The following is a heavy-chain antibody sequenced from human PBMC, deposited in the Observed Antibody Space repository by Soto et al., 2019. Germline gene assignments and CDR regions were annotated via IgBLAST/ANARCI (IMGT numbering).Heavy chain of an antibody. D-gene: IGHD3-22*01. Sequence: GGSLRLSCAASGFTFSSYGMHWVRQAPGKGLEWVAVISYDGSNKYYADSVKGRFTISRDNSKNTLYLQMNSLRAEDTAVYYCAKDFSPTYYYDSSGYYPTENRFDPWGQGTLVTVSS. V-gene: IGHV3-30*18. CDR3: AKDFSPTYYYDSSGYYPTENRFDP. CDR1: GFTFSSYG. CDR2: ISYDGSNK. J-gene: IGHJ5*02.